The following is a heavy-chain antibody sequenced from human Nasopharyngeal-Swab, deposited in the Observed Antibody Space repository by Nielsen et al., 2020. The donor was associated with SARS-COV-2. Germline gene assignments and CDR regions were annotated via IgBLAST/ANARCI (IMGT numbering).Heavy chain of an antibody. V-gene: IGHV1-24*01. CDR3: ARGGQRNYYGSGSYYSEFDY. CDR2: FDPEDAET. D-gene: IGHD3-10*01. CDR1: GYTLTELS. J-gene: IGHJ4*02. Sequence: ASVKVSCKVSGYTLTELSMHWVRQAPGKGLEWMGGFDPEDAETIYAQKLQGRVTMTTDTSTSTAYMELSSLRSEDTAVYYCARGGQRNYYGSGSYYSEFDYWGQGTLVTVSS.